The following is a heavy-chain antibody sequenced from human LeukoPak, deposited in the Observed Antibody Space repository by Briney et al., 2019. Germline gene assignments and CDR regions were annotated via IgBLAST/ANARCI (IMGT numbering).Heavy chain of an antibody. CDR1: GFAFRTYS. D-gene: IGHD3-9*01. J-gene: IGHJ4*02. CDR3: ARGYYDILTGPTRVLDY. Sequence: PGGSLRLSCAASGFAFRTYSMNWVRQAPGRGLEWISHISSSTSTEYYADSVKGRFTISRDNGKNSLYLQMSSLRDEDTALHYCARGYYDILTGPTRVLDYWGQGTLVTVSS. CDR2: ISSSTSTE. V-gene: IGHV3-48*02.